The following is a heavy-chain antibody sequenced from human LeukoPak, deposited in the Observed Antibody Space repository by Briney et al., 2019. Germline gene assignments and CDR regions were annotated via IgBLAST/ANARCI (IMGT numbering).Heavy chain of an antibody. J-gene: IGHJ4*02. CDR2: ISGSGGST. Sequence: GGSLRLSXAASGFTFSTYAMSWVRQAPGKGLEWVSAISGSGGSTYYADSVKGRFTISRDNSKNTLYLQMNSLRAEDTAVYYCANRRQTGEHSGPRLWGQGTLVTVSS. CDR3: ANRRQTGEHSGPRL. CDR1: GFTFSTYA. D-gene: IGHD7-27*01. V-gene: IGHV3-23*01.